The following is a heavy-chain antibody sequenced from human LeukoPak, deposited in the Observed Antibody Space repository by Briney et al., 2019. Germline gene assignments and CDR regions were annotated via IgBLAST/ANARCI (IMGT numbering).Heavy chain of an antibody. CDR3: ARCPLVRTRGTYFDY. Sequence: SETLSLTCTVSGGSISSSSYYWGWIRQPPGKGLEWIGSIYYSGSTYYNPSLKSRVTISVDTSKNQFSLKLSSVTAADTAVYYCARCPLVRTRGTYFDYWGQGTLVTVSS. J-gene: IGHJ4*02. D-gene: IGHD1-1*01. CDR1: GGSISSSSYY. V-gene: IGHV4-39*01. CDR2: IYYSGST.